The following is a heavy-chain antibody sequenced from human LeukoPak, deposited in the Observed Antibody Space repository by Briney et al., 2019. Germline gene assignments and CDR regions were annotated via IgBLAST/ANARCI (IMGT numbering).Heavy chain of an antibody. V-gene: IGHV4-30-2*01. Sequence: KPSETLSLTCAVSGGSISSGGYSWSWIRQPPGKGLEWIGYIYHSGSTYYNPSLKSRVTISVDRSKNQFSLKLSSVTAADTAVYYCARGGNYDFWSGYYGIWGQGTLVTVSS. CDR2: IYHSGST. CDR1: GGSISSGGYS. J-gene: IGHJ4*02. D-gene: IGHD3-3*01. CDR3: ARGGNYDFWSGYYGI.